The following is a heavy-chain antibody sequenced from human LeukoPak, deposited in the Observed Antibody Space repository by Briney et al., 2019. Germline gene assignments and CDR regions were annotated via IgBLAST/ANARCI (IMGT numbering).Heavy chain of an antibody. CDR2: ISGSGGST. Sequence: GASLRLSCAASGFTFSSYAMSWVRQAPGKGMKWFSAISGSGGSTYYADSVKGRFTISRDNSKNALYLQMNSLRAEDTAVYYCAKDPFYSSSPRATFDYWGQGTLVTVSS. CDR1: GFTFSSYA. D-gene: IGHD6-6*01. CDR3: AKDPFYSSSPRATFDY. V-gene: IGHV3-23*01. J-gene: IGHJ4*02.